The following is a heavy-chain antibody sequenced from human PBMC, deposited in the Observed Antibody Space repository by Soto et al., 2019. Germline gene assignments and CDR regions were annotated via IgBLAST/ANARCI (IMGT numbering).Heavy chain of an antibody. CDR2: LSTSGGSA. Sequence: GDRSLWYPGSGFTFSTEFMSCVSQAPGKGMEWVSTLSTSGGSAYYAVSVKGRFTVSRDNSKSTLFLQMHSLRAEDTAVYYCANVDYSDSRGYFPAWGQGT. D-gene: IGHD3-22*01. J-gene: IGHJ5*02. V-gene: IGHV3-23*01. CDR3: ANVDYSDSRGYFPA. CDR1: GFTFSTEF.